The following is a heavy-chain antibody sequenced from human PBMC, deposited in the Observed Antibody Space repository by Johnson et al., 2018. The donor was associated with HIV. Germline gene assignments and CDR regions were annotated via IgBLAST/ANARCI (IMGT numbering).Heavy chain of an antibody. CDR2: ISYDGDNE. J-gene: IGHJ3*01. CDR1: GFTFRNYG. Sequence: QVQLVESGGGVVQPGRSLRLSCVASGFTFRNYGMQWVRQAPGKGLEWVAVISYDGDNEYYADSVKGRFTISRDNSKNTLYLEMNSLRVEDTAVYYCAKNNVWWELLPVDAFDFWGQGTLITVSS. V-gene: IGHV3-30*18. D-gene: IGHD1-26*01. CDR3: AKNNVWWELLPVDAFDF.